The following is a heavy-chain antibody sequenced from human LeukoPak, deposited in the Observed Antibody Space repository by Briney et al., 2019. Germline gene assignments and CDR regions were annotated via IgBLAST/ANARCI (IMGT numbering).Heavy chain of an antibody. D-gene: IGHD2-8*01. Sequence: SVKVSCKASGGTFSSYAISWVRQAPGQGLEWMGGIIPIFGTANYAQKFQGRVTITADESTSTAYMELGSLRSEDTAVYYCARVNKDAESTSRGTVWNWFDPWGQGTLVTVSS. CDR2: IIPIFGTA. V-gene: IGHV1-69*13. CDR3: ARVNKDAESTSRGTVWNWFDP. J-gene: IGHJ5*02. CDR1: GGTFSSYA.